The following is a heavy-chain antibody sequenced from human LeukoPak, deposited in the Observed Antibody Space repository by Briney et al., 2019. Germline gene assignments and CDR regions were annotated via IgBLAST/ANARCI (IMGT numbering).Heavy chain of an antibody. D-gene: IGHD6-19*01. CDR2: ISASGGTT. V-gene: IGHV3-23*01. CDR1: GFTFSSYT. CDR3: AKWGTVAGTRLRDH. Sequence: PGGSLRLSCAASGFTFSSYTMSWVRQAPGKGLEWVSGISASGGTTYYADSVKGRFTISRDNSKNTLYLQMNSLRAEDTAIYYCAKWGTVAGTRLRDHWGQGTLVTVSS. J-gene: IGHJ4*02.